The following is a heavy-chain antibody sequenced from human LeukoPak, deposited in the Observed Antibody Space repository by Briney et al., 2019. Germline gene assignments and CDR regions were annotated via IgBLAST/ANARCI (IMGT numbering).Heavy chain of an antibody. CDR2: IKQDGSEK. V-gene: IGHV3-7*01. J-gene: IGHJ4*02. D-gene: IGHD6-19*01. CDR1: GFTFSSYW. CDR3: ARVAGSGWYWFDY. Sequence: PGGSLRLSCAASGFTFSSYWMSWVRQAPGKGLGWVANIKQDGSEKYYVDSVKGRFTISRDNAKNSLYLQMNSLRAEDTAVYYCARVAGSGWYWFDYWGQGTLVTVSS.